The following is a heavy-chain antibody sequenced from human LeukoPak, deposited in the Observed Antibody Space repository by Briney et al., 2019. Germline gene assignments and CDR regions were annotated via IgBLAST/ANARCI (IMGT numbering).Heavy chain of an antibody. CDR1: GFTFSSYA. CDR3: AKHSTGWYLLDY. J-gene: IGHJ4*02. V-gene: IGHV3-23*01. D-gene: IGHD6-19*01. CDR2: ISGSGDST. Sequence: EGSLRLSCAASGFTFSSYAMNWVRQAPGKGLEWVSSISGSGDSTYYPDSVKGRFTISRDNSKNTLYLQMNSLRAEDTAIYYCAKHSTGWYLLDYWGQGTLVTVSS.